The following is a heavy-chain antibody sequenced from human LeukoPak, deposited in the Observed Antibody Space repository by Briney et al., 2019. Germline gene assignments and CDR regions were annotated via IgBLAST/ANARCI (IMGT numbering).Heavy chain of an antibody. J-gene: IGHJ4*02. CDR2: ISAYNGNT. Sequence: ASVKVSCKASGYTFTSYGISWVRQAPGQGLEWMGWISAYNGNTNYAQKPQGRVTMTTDTSTSTAYMELRSLRSDDTAVYYCARVWVDYYDSSGPDYWGQGTLVTVSS. D-gene: IGHD3-22*01. CDR1: GYTFTSYG. V-gene: IGHV1-18*01. CDR3: ARVWVDYYDSSGPDY.